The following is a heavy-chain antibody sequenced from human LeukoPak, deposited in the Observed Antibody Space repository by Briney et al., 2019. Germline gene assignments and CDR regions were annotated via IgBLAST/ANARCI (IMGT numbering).Heavy chain of an antibody. V-gene: IGHV4-34*01. CDR2: INHSGST. Sequence: SETLSLTCAVYGGSFSGYYWSWIRQPPGKGLEWIWEINHSGSTNYNPYLESRVTISVDTSKNQFYLKLSSVTAADTAVYYCARSGTWFGVYYFDYWGQGTLVTVSS. CDR1: GGSFSGYY. CDR3: ARSGTWFGVYYFDY. D-gene: IGHD3-10*01. J-gene: IGHJ4*02.